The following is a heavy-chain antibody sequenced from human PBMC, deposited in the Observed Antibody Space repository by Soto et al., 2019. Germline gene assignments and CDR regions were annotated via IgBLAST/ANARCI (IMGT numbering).Heavy chain of an antibody. D-gene: IGHD4-4*01. CDR3: AGLLQANSNWVYYYYMDV. V-gene: IGHV4-59*08. J-gene: IGHJ6*03. Sequence: PSETLSLTCTVSGDSISSYYWSWIRQPPGKGLEWIGYIYYSGSTNYNPSLKSRVTISVDTSKNQFSLKLSSVTAADTAVYYCAGLLQANSNWVYYYYMDVWGKGTTVTVSS. CDR1: GDSISSYY. CDR2: IYYSGST.